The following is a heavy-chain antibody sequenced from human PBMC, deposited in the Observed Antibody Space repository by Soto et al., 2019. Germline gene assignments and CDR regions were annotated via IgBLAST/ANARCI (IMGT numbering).Heavy chain of an antibody. V-gene: IGHV5-51*01. CDR3: ERWGQSLDQRSYGMDV. CDR2: IYPGDSDT. J-gene: IGHJ6*02. D-gene: IGHD6-19*01. CDR1: GYSFTSYW. Sequence: GESLKISCKGSGYSFTSYWIGWVSQMPGKGLEWMGIIYPGDSDTRYSPSFQGQVTISADKSISTAYLQWSSLKASDTAMYYCERWGQSLDQRSYGMDVWGQGTTVTVSS.